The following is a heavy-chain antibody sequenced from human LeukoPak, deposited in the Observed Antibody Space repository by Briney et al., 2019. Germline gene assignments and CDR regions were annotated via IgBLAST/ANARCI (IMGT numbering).Heavy chain of an antibody. V-gene: IGHV1-2*02. CDR3: ARDFQWIQLWTNYFYYYMEV. Sequence: ASVKVSCKASGYTFTGYYIHWVRQAPGQGLEWMGWINPRSGATNYAQKFQGRVTMTRDTSITTAYMELNNLRSDDTAVYYCARDFQWIQLWTNYFYYYMEVWGQGTTVTVSS. D-gene: IGHD5-18*01. CDR2: INPRSGAT. CDR1: GYTFTGYY. J-gene: IGHJ6*03.